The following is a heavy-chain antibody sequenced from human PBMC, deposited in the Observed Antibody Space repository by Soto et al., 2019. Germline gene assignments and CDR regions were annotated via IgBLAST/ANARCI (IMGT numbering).Heavy chain of an antibody. J-gene: IGHJ5*02. V-gene: IGHV1-8*01. Sequence: QVQLVQSGAEVKKPGASVKVSCKASGYTFTSYDINWVRQATGQGLEWMGWMNPNSGNTGYAQKSQGGVTXXRXTXXSTAYMELSSLRSEDTAVYYCARGVRLLLRSWFDPWGQGTLVTVSS. CDR1: GYTFTSYD. D-gene: IGHD1-26*01. CDR3: ARGVRLLLRSWFDP. CDR2: MNPNSGNT.